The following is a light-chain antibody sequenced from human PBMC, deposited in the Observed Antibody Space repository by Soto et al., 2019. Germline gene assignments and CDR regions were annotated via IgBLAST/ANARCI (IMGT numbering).Light chain of an antibody. Sequence: DIQMTQSPSTLSASVGDRVTITCRASQSISTWSAWYQQKPGKAPKLLIYKASSLESGVSSRFSGSGSGTEFTLTISSLQPDDFATYYCQQYNTYPLTFGGGTTVEIK. V-gene: IGKV1-5*03. CDR1: QSISTW. CDR2: KAS. CDR3: QQYNTYPLT. J-gene: IGKJ4*01.